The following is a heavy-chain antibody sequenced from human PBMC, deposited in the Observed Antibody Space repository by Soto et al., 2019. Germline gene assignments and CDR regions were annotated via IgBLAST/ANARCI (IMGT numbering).Heavy chain of an antibody. V-gene: IGHV4-34*01. D-gene: IGHD2-15*01. CDR3: ARGRPSRVVAQQQTLNY. Sequence: SETLSLTCAVYGGSFSGYYWSWIRQPPGKGLEWIGEINHSGSTNYNPSLKSRVTISVDTSKNQFSLKLSSVTAADTAVYYCARGRPSRVVAQQQTLNYWGQGTLVTVSS. J-gene: IGHJ4*02. CDR2: INHSGST. CDR1: GGSFSGYY.